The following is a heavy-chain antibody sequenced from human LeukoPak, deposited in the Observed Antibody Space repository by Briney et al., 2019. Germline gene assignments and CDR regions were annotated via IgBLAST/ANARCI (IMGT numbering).Heavy chain of an antibody. D-gene: IGHD6-13*01. CDR3: ARDESIAAAYYMDV. V-gene: IGHV1-2*02. J-gene: IGHJ6*03. CDR2: INPNSGGT. CDR1: GYTFTGYY. Sequence: ASVKVSCKASGYTFTGYYMHWVRQAPGQGLEWMGWINPNSGGTNYAQKFQGRVTMTRDTSISTAYMELSSLRSEDTAVYYCARDESIAAAYYMDVWGKGTTVTVSS.